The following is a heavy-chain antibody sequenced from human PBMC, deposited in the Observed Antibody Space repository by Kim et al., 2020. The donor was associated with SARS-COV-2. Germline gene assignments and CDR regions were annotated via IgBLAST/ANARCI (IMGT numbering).Heavy chain of an antibody. J-gene: IGHJ4*02. D-gene: IGHD3-10*01. Sequence: AQKLQGRVTMTTDTTTSTAYMELRSLRSDDTAVYYCARSRRYYGSGSYDYWGQGTLVTVSS. CDR3: ARSRRYYGSGSYDY. V-gene: IGHV1-18*01.